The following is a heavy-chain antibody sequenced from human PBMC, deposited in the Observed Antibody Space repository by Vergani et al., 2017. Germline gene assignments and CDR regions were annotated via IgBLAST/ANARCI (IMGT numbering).Heavy chain of an antibody. V-gene: IGHV1-69-2*01. D-gene: IGHD4-23*01. CDR1: GYTFTSYA. J-gene: IGHJ3*02. Sequence: VQLVQSGSELKKPGASVKVSCKASGYTFTSYAMNWVRQAPGQGLEWMGLVDPEDGETIYAEKFQGRVTITADTSTDTAYMELSSLRSEDTAVYYCATDYGGNSVQQAFDIWGQGTMVTVSS. CDR2: VDPEDGET. CDR3: ATDYGGNSVQQAFDI.